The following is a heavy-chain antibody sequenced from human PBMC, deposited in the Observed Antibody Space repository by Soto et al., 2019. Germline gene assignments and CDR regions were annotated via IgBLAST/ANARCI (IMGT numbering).Heavy chain of an antibody. CDR2: IIPIFGTA. CDR1: GGTFSSYA. CDR3: ARAGQWLANNWFDP. Sequence: GASVKVSCKASGGTFSSYAISWVRQAPGQGLEWMGGIIPIFGTANYAQKFQGRVTITADKSTSTAYMELSSLRSEDTAVYYCARAGQWLANNWFDPWGQGTLVTVSS. V-gene: IGHV1-69*06. J-gene: IGHJ5*02. D-gene: IGHD6-19*01.